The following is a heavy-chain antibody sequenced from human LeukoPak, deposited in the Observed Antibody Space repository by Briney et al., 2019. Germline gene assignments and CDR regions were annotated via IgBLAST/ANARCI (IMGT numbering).Heavy chain of an antibody. CDR2: IHYSGST. D-gene: IGHD2-2*01. J-gene: IGHJ4*02. CDR1: GGSISSGGYY. Sequence: SETLSLTCTVSGGSISSGGYYWSWIRQHPGKGLEWIGYIHYSGSTYYHPSLKSRVTISVDTSKNQFSLKLSSVTAADTAVYYCASYCSSTSCYGKIDYWGQGTLVTVSS. V-gene: IGHV4-31*03. CDR3: ASYCSSTSCYGKIDY.